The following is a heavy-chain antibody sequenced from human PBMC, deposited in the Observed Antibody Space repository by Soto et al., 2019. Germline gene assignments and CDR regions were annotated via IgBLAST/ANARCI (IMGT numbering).Heavy chain of an antibody. CDR3: VKDWSGDKCPCMDV. CDR2: ITDSGGST. D-gene: IGHD3-3*01. J-gene: IGHJ6*02. Sequence: EVQLLESGGGLVQPGGSLRLSCAASEFTFSSYAMTWVRQAPGKGLEWVASITDSGGSTYYADSVKGRLTISRYNSENTVHLQMNGLRAEDTAIYYCVKDWSGDKCPCMDVWGQGTTVTVSS. CDR1: EFTFSSYA. V-gene: IGHV3-23*01.